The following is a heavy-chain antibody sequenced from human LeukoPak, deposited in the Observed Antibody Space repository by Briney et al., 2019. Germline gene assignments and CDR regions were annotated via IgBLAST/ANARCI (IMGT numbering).Heavy chain of an antibody. Sequence: ASLKVSCKASGYTFTGYYMHWVRQAPGQGLEWMGWINLNSGDRNYAQKFQGRVTMTRDTSSSTAYMEVSRLRSDDTAVYYCARVSRLYHDTSGRIFDYWGQGTLVTVSS. CDR3: ARVSRLYHDTSGRIFDY. D-gene: IGHD3-22*01. CDR1: GYTFTGYY. CDR2: INLNSGDR. J-gene: IGHJ4*02. V-gene: IGHV1-2*02.